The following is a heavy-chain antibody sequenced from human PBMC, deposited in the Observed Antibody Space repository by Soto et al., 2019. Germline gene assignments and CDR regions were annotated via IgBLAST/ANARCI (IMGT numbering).Heavy chain of an antibody. D-gene: IGHD3-10*01. CDR2: IIPIFGST. CDR3: ARDPGSRTFDY. Sequence: GASVKVSCKASGGTFSNYAITWVRQAPGQGLEWLGRIIPIFGSTNFAQKFQGRVTITADESTSTAYMELSSLRSEDTAVYYCARDPGSRTFDYWGQGTLVTVS. V-gene: IGHV1-69*13. CDR1: GGTFSNYA. J-gene: IGHJ4*02.